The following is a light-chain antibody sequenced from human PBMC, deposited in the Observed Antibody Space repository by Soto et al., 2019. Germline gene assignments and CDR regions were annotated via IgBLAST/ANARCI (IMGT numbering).Light chain of an antibody. CDR2: DAS. CDR3: QQYSSYSLYT. J-gene: IGKJ2*01. CDR1: QSISGW. V-gene: IGKV1-5*01. Sequence: DILMTQSPSTLSASVGDRVTITCRASQSISGWLASFQQKPGKAPKLLIYDASTLETGVPSRCSGSGSGTQITLIISSQQPDDFATYFSQQYSSYSLYTFGQGTKLEI.